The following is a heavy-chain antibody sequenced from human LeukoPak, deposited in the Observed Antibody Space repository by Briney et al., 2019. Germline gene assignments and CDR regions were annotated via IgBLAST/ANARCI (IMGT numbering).Heavy chain of an antibody. V-gene: IGHV3-23*01. CDR1: GFTFISYA. CDR3: GKDHQQLVPYYFDY. Sequence: GGSLSLSCAASGFTFISYAMSWVRPAPGKGLDWVSAISGSGGSTYYADSVKGRFTISRDNSKNTLYLQMNSLRAEDTAVYYCGKDHQQLVPYYFDYWGQGTLVTVSS. D-gene: IGHD6-13*01. CDR2: ISGSGGST. J-gene: IGHJ4*02.